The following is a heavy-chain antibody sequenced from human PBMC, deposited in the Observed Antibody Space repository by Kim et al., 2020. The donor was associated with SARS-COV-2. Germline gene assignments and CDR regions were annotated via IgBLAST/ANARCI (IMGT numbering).Heavy chain of an antibody. CDR3: ARAPAVAGTSFYYYGMDV. CDR2: INHSGST. V-gene: IGHV4-34*01. CDR1: GGSFSGYY. J-gene: IGHJ6*02. Sequence: SETLSLTCAVYGGSFSGYYWSWIRQPPGKGLEWIGEINHSGSTNYNPSLKSRVTISVDTSKNQFSLKLSSVTAADTAVYYCARAPAVAGTSFYYYGMDVWGQGTTVTVSS. D-gene: IGHD6-19*01.